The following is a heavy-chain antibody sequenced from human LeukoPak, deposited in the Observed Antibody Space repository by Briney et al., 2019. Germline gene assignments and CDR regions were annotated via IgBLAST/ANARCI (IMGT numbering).Heavy chain of an antibody. Sequence: QPGGSLRLSCVVSGFTFSTYWMSWVRQAPGKGLEFVANINQDGSVKNYVGSVKGRFTISRDNAKNSLYLQMNSLRADDTAIYYCARDPGSSSFDYWGQGTLVTVSS. CDR3: ARDPGSSSFDY. D-gene: IGHD6-13*01. CDR2: INQDGSVK. J-gene: IGHJ4*02. V-gene: IGHV3-7*01. CDR1: GFTFSTYW.